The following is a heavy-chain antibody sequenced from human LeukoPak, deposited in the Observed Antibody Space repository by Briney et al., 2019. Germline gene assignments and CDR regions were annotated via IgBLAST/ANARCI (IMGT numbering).Heavy chain of an antibody. D-gene: IGHD7-27*01. V-gene: IGHV3-21*01. J-gene: IGHJ4*02. CDR3: ARVQTGDLDY. CDR2: ISSSSSYI. Sequence: GGSLRLSCAASGFTFSTYSMNWVRQAPGKGLEWVSSISSSSSYIYYADSVKGRFTISRDNAKNSLYLQMNSLRAEDTAVYYRARVQTGDLDYWGQGTLVTVSS. CDR1: GFTFSTYS.